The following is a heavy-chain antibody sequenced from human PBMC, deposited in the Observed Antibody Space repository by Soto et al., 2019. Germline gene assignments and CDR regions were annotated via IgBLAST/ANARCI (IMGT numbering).Heavy chain of an antibody. Sequence: GGSLRLSCAASGFSFSSYSMNWVRQAPGKGLEWVSYISSTSGTIYYADSVKGRFTISRDNAKNSLYVQMNSLRDEDTAVYYCVRDLSCYGSGSGYFDYWGQGTLVTVSS. CDR3: VRDLSCYGSGSGYFDY. J-gene: IGHJ4*02. CDR2: ISSTSGTI. CDR1: GFSFSSYS. V-gene: IGHV3-48*02. D-gene: IGHD3-10*01.